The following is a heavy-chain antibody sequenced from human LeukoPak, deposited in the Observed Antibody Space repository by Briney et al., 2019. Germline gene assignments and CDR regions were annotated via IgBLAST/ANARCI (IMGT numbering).Heavy chain of an antibody. J-gene: IGHJ4*02. V-gene: IGHV3-23*01. CDR2: ISGSGGST. CDR3: ARGYYGSGSYYFDY. Sequence: GGSLRLSCAASGFTFSSYSMSWVRQAPGKGLEWVSGISGSGGSTYYADSVKGRFTISRDNSKNTLYLQMNSLRAEDTAVYYCARGYYGSGSYYFDYWGQGTLVTVSS. D-gene: IGHD3-10*01. CDR1: GFTFSSYS.